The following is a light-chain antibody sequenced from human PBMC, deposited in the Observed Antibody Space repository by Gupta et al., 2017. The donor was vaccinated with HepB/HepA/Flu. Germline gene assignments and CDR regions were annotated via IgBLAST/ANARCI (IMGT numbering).Light chain of an antibody. CDR2: EVS. J-gene: IGLJ3*02. CDR1: SSDVGSYNL. V-gene: IGLV2-23*02. CDR3: CSYAGSSTFWV. Sequence: QSALTQPASVSGSPGQSITISCTGTSSDVGSYNLVSWYQQHPGKAPKLMIYEVSKRPSGVSNRFSGSKAVNTASLTISGLQAEDEADYYCCSYAGSSTFWVFSGGTKLTVL.